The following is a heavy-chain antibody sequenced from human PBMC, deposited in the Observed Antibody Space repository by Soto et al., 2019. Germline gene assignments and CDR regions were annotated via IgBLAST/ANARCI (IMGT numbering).Heavy chain of an antibody. V-gene: IGHV4-59*01. CDR3: ARGPYYYDSSGYYYRY. CDR1: GGSIGSYY. J-gene: IGHJ4*02. Sequence: SETLSLTCTVSGGSIGSYYWSWVRQPPGKGLEWIGYIYYSGRTNYNPSLKSRVTISVDTSKNQFSLKLSSVTAADTAVYYCARGPYYYDSSGYYYRYWGQGTLVTVSS. CDR2: IYYSGRT. D-gene: IGHD3-22*01.